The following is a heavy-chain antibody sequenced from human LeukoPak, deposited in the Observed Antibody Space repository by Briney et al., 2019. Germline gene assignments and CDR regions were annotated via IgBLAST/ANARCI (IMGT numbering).Heavy chain of an antibody. V-gene: IGHV3-23*01. CDR1: GFTFTNYA. Sequence: PGGSLRLSCTASGFTFTNYAVNWLRQVPGKGLEWVSAVSAGGDNTYYADFVKGRFTISRDNSNNTLFLQMNSLRAEDTAIYYCAKDRNSGGSCLNGWGQRTLVTVSS. J-gene: IGHJ4*02. CDR3: AKDRNSGGSCLNG. D-gene: IGHD2-15*01. CDR2: VSAGGDNT.